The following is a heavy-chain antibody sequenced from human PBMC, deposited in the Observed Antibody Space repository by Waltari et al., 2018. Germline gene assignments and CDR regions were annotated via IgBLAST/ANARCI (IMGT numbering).Heavy chain of an antibody. CDR3: ARWDTGAWDYGMDV. CDR2: IIPNLGIA. V-gene: IGHV1-69*02. J-gene: IGHJ6*02. D-gene: IGHD5-18*01. CDR1: GCTFSSCP. Sequence: QVQLVQSGAEAKKPGSSVNVSCKASGCTFSSCPISWVRQAPGQGLELMGRIIPNLGIANYAQKCQGRVTITADKSTSTAYMELSSLRSEDTAVYYCARWDTGAWDYGMDVWGQGTTVTVSS.